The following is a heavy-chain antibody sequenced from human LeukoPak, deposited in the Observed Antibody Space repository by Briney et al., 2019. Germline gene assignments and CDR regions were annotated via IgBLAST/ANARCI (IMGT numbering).Heavy chain of an antibody. CDR1: GYTFTGYY. Sequence: ASVKVSCKASGYTFTGYYMHWVRQAPGQGLEWMGWINPNSGGTNYAQKFQGRVTMTRDTSISTAYMELSRLRSEDTAVYYCARGSVTMIVARNAFDIWGQGTMVTVSS. V-gene: IGHV1-2*02. J-gene: IGHJ3*02. D-gene: IGHD3-22*01. CDR2: INPNSGGT. CDR3: ARGSVTMIVARNAFDI.